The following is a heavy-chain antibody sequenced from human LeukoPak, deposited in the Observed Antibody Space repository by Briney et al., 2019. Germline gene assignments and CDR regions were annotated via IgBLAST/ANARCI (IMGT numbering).Heavy chain of an antibody. CDR2: IKQDGSEK. J-gene: IGHJ4*02. D-gene: IGHD3-22*01. V-gene: IGHV3-7*03. CDR1: GFTFSSYW. CDR3: AKVLKRITMIVVVITTDFAFDY. Sequence: GGSLRLSCAASGFTFSSYWMSWVRQAPGKGLEWVANIKQDGSEKYYVDSVKGRFTISRDNAKNSLYLQMNSLRAEDTAVYYCAKVLKRITMIVVVITTDFAFDYWGQGTLVTVSS.